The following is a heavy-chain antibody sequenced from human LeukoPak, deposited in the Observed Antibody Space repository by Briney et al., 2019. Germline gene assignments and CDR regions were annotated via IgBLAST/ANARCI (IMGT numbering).Heavy chain of an antibody. CDR3: ATYSSGWSFDY. J-gene: IGHJ4*02. CDR1: GYTLTELS. Sequence: ASVKVSCMVSGYTLTELSMHWVRQAPGKGLEWMGGFDPEDGETIYAQKFQGRVTMTRNTSISTAYMELSSLRSEDTAVYYCATYSSGWSFDYWGQGTLVTVSS. V-gene: IGHV1-24*01. CDR2: FDPEDGET. D-gene: IGHD6-19*01.